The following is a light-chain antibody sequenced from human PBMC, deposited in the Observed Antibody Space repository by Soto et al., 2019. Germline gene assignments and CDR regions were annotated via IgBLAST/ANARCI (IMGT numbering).Light chain of an antibody. CDR1: QSVSSW. J-gene: IGKJ1*01. Sequence: QSHPTLPAFVGDTVTITCRASQSVSSWLAWYQQKPGTAPNLLIYDASSLASGVPSRFSGSGSGTKFTLTIRSLQPDDFATYYCQQYISFPKTFGQGTKVDVK. CDR2: DAS. V-gene: IGKV1-5*01. CDR3: QQYISFPKT.